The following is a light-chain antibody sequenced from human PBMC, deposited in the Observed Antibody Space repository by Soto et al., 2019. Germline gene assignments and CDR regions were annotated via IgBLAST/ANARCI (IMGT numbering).Light chain of an antibody. Sequence: EIVLTQSPGTLSLSPGERSTLSCRASQSVSSSYLAWYQQKPGQAPRLLIYGASSRATGIPDRFSGSGSGTDFTLNISRLEPEDFAVYYCQQYGSSLFGGGTKV. CDR3: QQYGSSL. CDR1: QSVSSSY. CDR2: GAS. V-gene: IGKV3-20*01. J-gene: IGKJ4*01.